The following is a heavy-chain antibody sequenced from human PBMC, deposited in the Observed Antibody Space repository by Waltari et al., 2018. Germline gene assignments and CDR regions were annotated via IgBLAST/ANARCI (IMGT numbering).Heavy chain of an antibody. CDR3: AGPWSSGGRYYFDY. CDR2: IKQDGSEK. V-gene: IGHV3-7*01. Sequence: EVQLVESGGGLVQPGGSLRLSCAASGFTFLSYWMRWVRQAPGKGLEWVANIKQDGSEKYYVDSVKGRFTISRDNAKNSLYLQMNSLRAEDTAVYYCAGPWSSGGRYYFDYWGQGTLVTVSS. D-gene: IGHD6-6*01. CDR1: GFTFLSYW. J-gene: IGHJ4*02.